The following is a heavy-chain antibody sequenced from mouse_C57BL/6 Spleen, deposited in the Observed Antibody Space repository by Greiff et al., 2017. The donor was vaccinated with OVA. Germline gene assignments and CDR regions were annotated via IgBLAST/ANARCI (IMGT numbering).Heavy chain of an antibody. CDR2: ISDGGSYT. CDR1: GFTFSSYA. D-gene: IGHD2-3*01. V-gene: IGHV5-4*03. Sequence: EVKVVESGGGLVKPGGSLKLSCAASGFTFSSYAMSWVRQTPEKRLEWVATISDGGSYTYYPDNVKGRFTISRDNAKNNLYLQMSHLKSEDTAMYYCARVGSDGYYAMDYWGQGTSVTVSS. CDR3: ARVGSDGYYAMDY. J-gene: IGHJ4*01.